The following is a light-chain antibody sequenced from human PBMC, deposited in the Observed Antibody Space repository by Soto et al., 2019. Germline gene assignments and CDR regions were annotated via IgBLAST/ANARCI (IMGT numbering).Light chain of an antibody. J-gene: IGKJ4*01. CDR3: QQLTSNPLT. V-gene: IGKV1-9*01. Sequence: DIQLTQSPSFLSASVGDRVTITCRASQGITNSLAWYQQKPGKAPNLLIYAASTLQGGVPSRFSGSGSGTDFTLTISILQPEDFSTYYCQQLTSNPLTFGGGTKVEIK. CDR2: AAS. CDR1: QGITNS.